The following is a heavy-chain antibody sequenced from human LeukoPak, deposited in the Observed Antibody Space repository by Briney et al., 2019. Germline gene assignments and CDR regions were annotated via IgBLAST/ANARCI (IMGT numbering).Heavy chain of an antibody. J-gene: IGHJ4*02. CDR1: GGSISSGSYY. V-gene: IGHV4-61*02. D-gene: IGHD3-9*01. CDR3: ARAVLEDILTGYPDQTFDY. CDR2: IYTSGST. Sequence: SETLSLTCTVSGGSISSGSYYWSWIRQPAGKGLEWIGRIYTSGSTNYNPSLKSRVTISVDTSKNQFSLKLSSVTAADTAVYYCARAVLEDILTGYPDQTFDYWGQGTLVTVSS.